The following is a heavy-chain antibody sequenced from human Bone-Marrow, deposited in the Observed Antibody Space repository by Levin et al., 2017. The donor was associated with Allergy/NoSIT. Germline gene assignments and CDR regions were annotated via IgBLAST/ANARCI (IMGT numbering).Heavy chain of an antibody. CDR2: ISRSCSTI. Sequence: GGSLRLSCAASGFAVSDYYMSWIRQAPGKGLEWVSYISRSCSTIYYADSLKGRFIISRDNAKNSLYLQMNSLRADDTAVDYCARGIEGSDNYYYYGMDVWGQGTTVTVSS. CDR1: GFAVSDYY. J-gene: IGHJ6*02. D-gene: IGHD3-9*01. V-gene: IGHV3-11*01. CDR3: ARGIEGSDNYYYYGMDV.